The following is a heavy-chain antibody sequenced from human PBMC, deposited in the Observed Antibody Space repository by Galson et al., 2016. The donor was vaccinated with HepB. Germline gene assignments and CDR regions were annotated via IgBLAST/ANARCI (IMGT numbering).Heavy chain of an antibody. J-gene: IGHJ4*02. CDR1: GDSFTSYG. CDR2: ISPHNGDV. D-gene: IGHD3-10*01. V-gene: IGHV1-18*01. CDR3: AIDYLGSGSYL. Sequence: SVKVSCKALGDSFTSYGVNWVRQAPGQGLEWMGWISPHNGDVKDAPNFQGRVTLTTDTSASTAFLELRSLRSDDTAVYFCAIDYLGSGSYLWGQGTLVPVSS.